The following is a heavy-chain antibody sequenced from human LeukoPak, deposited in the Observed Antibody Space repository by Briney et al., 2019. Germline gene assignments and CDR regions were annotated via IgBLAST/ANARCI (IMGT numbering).Heavy chain of an antibody. CDR3: ARVAYSYGYIDY. D-gene: IGHD5-18*01. CDR2: IYTSGST. Sequence: SQTLSLTCTVSGGSISSGSYYWSWIRQPGGKGLEWIGRIYTSGSTNYNPSLKSRVTISVDTSKNQFSLKLSSVTAADTAVYYCARVAYSYGYIDYWGQGTLVTVSS. J-gene: IGHJ4*02. CDR1: GGSISSGSYY. V-gene: IGHV4-61*02.